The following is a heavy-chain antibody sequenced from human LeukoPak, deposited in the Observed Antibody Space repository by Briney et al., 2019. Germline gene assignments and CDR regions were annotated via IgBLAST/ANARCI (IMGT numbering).Heavy chain of an antibody. D-gene: IGHD2-21*02. CDR1: GFTFSSYW. CDR2: INSDESST. V-gene: IGHV3-74*01. Sequence: GGSLSLSCAASGFTFSSYWMHGLRQAPGQGLVWFSRINSDESSTSYADSVKGRFTISRDNAKNTLYLQMNSLRAVDTAVYYCARDGAYYGGDCDSFVFDAFDIWGQGTMVTVSS. J-gene: IGHJ3*02. CDR3: ARDGAYYGGDCDSFVFDAFDI.